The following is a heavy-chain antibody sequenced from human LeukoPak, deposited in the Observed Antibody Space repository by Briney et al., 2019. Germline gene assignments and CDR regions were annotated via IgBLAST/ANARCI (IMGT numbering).Heavy chain of an antibody. Sequence: ASVKVSCKASGYTFTSYGISWVRQAPGQGLEWMGWISAYNGNTNYAQKLQGRVTMTTDTSTSTAYMELRSLRSDDTAVYYCARSTVPYYDFWSGYPRSFDYWGQGTLVTVSS. V-gene: IGHV1-18*01. J-gene: IGHJ4*02. D-gene: IGHD3-3*01. CDR1: GYTFTSYG. CDR2: ISAYNGNT. CDR3: ARSTVPYYDFWSGYPRSFDY.